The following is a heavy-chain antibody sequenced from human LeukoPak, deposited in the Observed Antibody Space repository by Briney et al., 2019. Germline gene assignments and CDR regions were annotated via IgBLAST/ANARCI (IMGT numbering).Heavy chain of an antibody. CDR3: AKGPYSGTYTIDH. V-gene: IGHV3-30*18. CDR1: GFSFVGHG. D-gene: IGHD1-26*01. CDR2: ISYDGSNA. Sequence: GPCLRLSCAAAGFSFVGHGIDCVRQAPGKGMEWVAVISYDGSNASYADSVKGRFTISRDNSKNTLYLQMNSLRAEDTAVYYCAKGPYSGTYTIDHWGQGTPVTVSS. J-gene: IGHJ4*02.